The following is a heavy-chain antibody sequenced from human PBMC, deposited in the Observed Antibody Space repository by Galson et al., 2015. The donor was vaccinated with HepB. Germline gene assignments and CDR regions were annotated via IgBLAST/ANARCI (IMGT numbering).Heavy chain of an antibody. D-gene: IGHD6-19*01. J-gene: IGHJ2*01. CDR1: GFTFSSYA. V-gene: IGHV3-23*01. CDR3: ARGTSGRNVGFFDL. CDR2: ISDSGGST. Sequence: SLRLSCAASGFTFSSYAMSWVRQAPGKGLEWVSVISDSGGSTYYADSVKGRFTISRDNFKNTLYLQMNSLRAEDMAVYYCARGTSGRNVGFFDLWGRGTLVTASS.